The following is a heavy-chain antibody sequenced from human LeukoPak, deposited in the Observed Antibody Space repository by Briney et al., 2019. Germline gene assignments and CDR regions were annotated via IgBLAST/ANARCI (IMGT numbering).Heavy chain of an antibody. CDR1: GFTFSSYA. J-gene: IGHJ4*02. CDR3: AKDNYRDGYNSGTFDS. Sequence: PGGSLRLSCAASGFTFSSYAMSWVRQAPGKGLEWVSAMSGSGGSTYYADSVKGRFTISRDNSKNTLYLQMTSLRAEDTAVYYCAKDNYRDGYNSGTFDSWGQGTLVTVSS. V-gene: IGHV3-23*01. CDR2: MSGSGGST. D-gene: IGHD5-24*01.